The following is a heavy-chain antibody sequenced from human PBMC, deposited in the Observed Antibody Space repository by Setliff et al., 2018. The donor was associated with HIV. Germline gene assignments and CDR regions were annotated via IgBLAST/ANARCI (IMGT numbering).Heavy chain of an antibody. CDR3: AREIGDGSGTLNAFDI. CDR1: GGSVSTGNYY. D-gene: IGHD3-10*01. V-gene: IGHV4-39*07. Sequence: PSETLSLTCTVSGGSVSTGNYYWNWIRLPPGKGLEWIGSIYHSGSTYYNPSLKSRVTISVDTSKNQFSLKLSSVTAADTAVYYCAREIGDGSGTLNAFDIWGQGTMVTVSS. J-gene: IGHJ3*02. CDR2: IYHSGST.